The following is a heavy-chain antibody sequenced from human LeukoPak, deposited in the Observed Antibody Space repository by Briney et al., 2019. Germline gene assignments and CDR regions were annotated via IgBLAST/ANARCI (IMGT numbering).Heavy chain of an antibody. CDR2: ITGDGSST. Sequence: PGESLRLSCAASGFTFSNYAMGWVRQAPGKGLEWVSAITGDGSSTYNADSVKGRFTVSRDNSKNTLYLQMNSLRAEDTATYYCAKARIVVVTTLDYWGQGTLVIVSS. D-gene: IGHD2-21*02. J-gene: IGHJ4*02. CDR3: AKARIVVVTTLDY. V-gene: IGHV3-23*01. CDR1: GFTFSNYA.